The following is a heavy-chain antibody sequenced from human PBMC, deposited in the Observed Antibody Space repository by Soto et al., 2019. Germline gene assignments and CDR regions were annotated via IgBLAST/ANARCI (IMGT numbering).Heavy chain of an antibody. V-gene: IGHV3-21*04. D-gene: IGHD3-3*01. CDR3: AKDRNYDFRSGYYHY. J-gene: IGHJ4*02. Sequence: GGSLRLSCAASGSTLRTYTMNWVRQAPGKGLEWVSSISISSSDRYYADSVKGRFTISRDNAKNSLYLQMHSLRAEDTALYYCAKDRNYDFRSGYYHYWGQGTLVTVSS. CDR2: ISISSSDR. CDR1: GSTLRTYT.